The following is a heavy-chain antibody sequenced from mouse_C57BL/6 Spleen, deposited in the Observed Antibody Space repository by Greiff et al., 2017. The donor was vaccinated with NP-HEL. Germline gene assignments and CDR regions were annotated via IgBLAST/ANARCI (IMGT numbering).Heavy chain of an antibody. D-gene: IGHD4-1*01. J-gene: IGHJ3*01. V-gene: IGHV1-15*01. CDR3: TRSTGTGRFAY. CDR1: GYTFTDYE. Sequence: VQLQQSGAELVRPGASVTLSCKASGYTFTDYEMHWVKQTPVHGLEWIGAIDPETGGTAYNQKFKSKAILTADKSSSTAYMELRSLTSEDSAVYYCTRSTGTGRFAYWGQGTLVTVSA. CDR2: IDPETGGT.